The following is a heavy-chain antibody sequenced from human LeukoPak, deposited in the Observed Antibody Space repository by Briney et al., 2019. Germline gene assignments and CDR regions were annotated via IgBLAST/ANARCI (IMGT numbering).Heavy chain of an antibody. CDR3: ARDLNYFDY. J-gene: IGHJ4*02. CDR2: IKQDGSEK. Sequence: PGGSLRLSCAASGFTFSNFWMNWVRQAPGKGLEWVANIKQDGSEKYYVDSVKGRFTISRDNAKNSLYLQMNSLRAEDTAVYYCARDLNYFDYWGQGTLVTVSS. V-gene: IGHV3-7*01. CDR1: GFTFSNFW.